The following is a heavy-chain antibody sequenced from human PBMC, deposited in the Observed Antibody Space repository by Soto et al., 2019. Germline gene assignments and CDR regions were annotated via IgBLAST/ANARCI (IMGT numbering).Heavy chain of an antibody. V-gene: IGHV3-74*01. CDR3: AREFGDYVGEEYFQH. CDR2: INSDGSST. D-gene: IGHD4-17*01. Sequence: GSLRLSCAASGFTFSSYWMHWVRQAPGKGLVWVSRINSDGSSTSYADSVKGRFTISRDNAKNTLYLQMNSLRAEDTAVYYCAREFGDYVGEEYFQHWGQGTLVTVSS. J-gene: IGHJ1*01. CDR1: GFTFSSYW.